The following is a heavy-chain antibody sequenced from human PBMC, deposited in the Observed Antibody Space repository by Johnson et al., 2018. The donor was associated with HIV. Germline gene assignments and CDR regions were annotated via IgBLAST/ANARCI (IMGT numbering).Heavy chain of an antibody. V-gene: IGHV3-20*04. CDR2: ISWNSGSI. CDR1: GFTFDDHG. D-gene: IGHD3-10*01. J-gene: IGHJ3*02. Sequence: VQLVESGGGVVRPGGSLRLSCAASGFTFDDHGMNWVRQAPGKGLEWVSGISWNSGSIGYADSVKGRFTISRDNAKNSLYLQMNSLRAEDTAVYYRARQGRRLIWGGSFDIWGQGSTVSVSS. CDR3: ARQGRRLIWGGSFDI.